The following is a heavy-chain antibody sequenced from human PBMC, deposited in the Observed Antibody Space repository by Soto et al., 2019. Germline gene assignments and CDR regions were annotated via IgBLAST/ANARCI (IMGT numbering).Heavy chain of an antibody. Sequence: SETLSLTCAVSGGSISSGGYSWSWIRQPPGKGLEWIGYIYHSGSTYYSPSLKSRVTISVDTSKNQFSLKLSSVTAADTAVYYCASTYSGYDGPYDYWGQGTLVTVSS. D-gene: IGHD5-12*01. CDR3: ASTYSGYDGPYDY. V-gene: IGHV4-30-2*01. CDR1: GGSISSGGYS. CDR2: IYHSGST. J-gene: IGHJ4*02.